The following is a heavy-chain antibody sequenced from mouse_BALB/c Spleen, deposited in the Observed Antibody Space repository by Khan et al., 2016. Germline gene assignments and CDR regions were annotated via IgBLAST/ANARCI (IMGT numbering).Heavy chain of an antibody. J-gene: IGHJ3*01. Sequence: EVQLVESGGGLVQPEGSLKLSCAASGFTFNTYAMNWVRQAPGKGLEWVARIRSKSNNYATYHADSVKDRFTISKDDSQMMLYQQLNNSKMEETAMSYSVRQSGNCEAWFAYWGQGTLVTVSA. CDR3: VRQSGNCEAWFAY. CDR2: IRSKSNNYAT. V-gene: IGHV10-1*01. D-gene: IGHD2-1*01. CDR1: GFTFNTYA.